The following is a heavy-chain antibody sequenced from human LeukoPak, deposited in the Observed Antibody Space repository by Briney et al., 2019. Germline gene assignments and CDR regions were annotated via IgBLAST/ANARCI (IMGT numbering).Heavy chain of an antibody. CDR3: ARDHGYAAPDV. D-gene: IGHD1-1*01. J-gene: IGHJ3*01. Sequence: GGSLRLSCAASGFTFSSYSMNWVRQAPGKGLXWVSCISSSSXXXXXXXXXXGXXTISXXNAKNSLYLQMNSLRVEDTAVYYCARDHGYAAPDVWGQGTMVTVSS. CDR1: GFTFSSYS. V-gene: IGHV3-21*01. CDR2: ISSSSXXX.